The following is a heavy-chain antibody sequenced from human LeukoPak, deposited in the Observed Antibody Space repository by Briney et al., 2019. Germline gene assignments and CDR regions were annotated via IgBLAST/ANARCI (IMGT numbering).Heavy chain of an antibody. J-gene: IGHJ4*02. Sequence: PSETLSLTCTVSGASISSYYWSWIRQPPGKGLEWIGYIYYSGNTNFNPSLNNPSLKSRVTISVDASKNQFSLKLSSMTAADTAVYYCASGPYPAAGTDHQFDYCGQGTLVTVSS. CDR2: IYYSGNT. V-gene: IGHV4-59*01. D-gene: IGHD1-1*01. CDR1: GASISSYY. CDR3: ASGPYPAAGTDHQFDY.